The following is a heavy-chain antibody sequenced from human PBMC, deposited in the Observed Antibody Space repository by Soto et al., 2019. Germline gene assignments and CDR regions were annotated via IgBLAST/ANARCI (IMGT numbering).Heavy chain of an antibody. CDR1: GGSINSYY. CDR3: ARDAYPNWLDF. J-gene: IGHJ5*01. CDR2: ISSGGSA. D-gene: IGHD2-8*01. V-gene: IGHV4-4*07. Sequence: PSETLSLTCNVSGGSINSYYWSWIRQPAGKGLEWIGRISSGGSAIYNPSLKSRVTISVDTSKNQFSLRLTSVTAADTAVYFCARDAYPNWLDFWGQGTLVTVSS.